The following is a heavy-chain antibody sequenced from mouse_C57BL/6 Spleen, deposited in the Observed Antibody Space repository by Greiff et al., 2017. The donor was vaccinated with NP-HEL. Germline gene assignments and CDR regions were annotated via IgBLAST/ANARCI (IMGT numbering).Heavy chain of an antibody. J-gene: IGHJ2*01. V-gene: IGHV1-82*01. Sequence: VQRVESGPELVKPGASVKISCKASGYAFSSSWMNWVKQRPGKGLEWIGRIYPGDGDTNYNGKFKGKATLTADKSSSTAYMQLSSLTSEDSAVYFCARRVLTGTFDYWGQGTTLTVSS. CDR1: GYAFSSSW. D-gene: IGHD4-1*01. CDR2: IYPGDGDT. CDR3: ARRVLTGTFDY.